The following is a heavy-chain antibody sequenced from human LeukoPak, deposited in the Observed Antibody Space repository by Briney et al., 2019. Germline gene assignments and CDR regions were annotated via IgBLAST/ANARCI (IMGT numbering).Heavy chain of an antibody. Sequence: TLETLSLTCTVSGGSISSYYWSWIRQPPGKGLEWIGYIYHSGSTNYNPSLKSRVTISVDTSKNQFSLKLSSVTAADTAVYYCARGYRNDAFDIWGQGTMVTVSS. CDR3: ARGYRNDAFDI. V-gene: IGHV4-59*01. CDR1: GGSISSYY. CDR2: IYHSGST. D-gene: IGHD3-16*02. J-gene: IGHJ3*02.